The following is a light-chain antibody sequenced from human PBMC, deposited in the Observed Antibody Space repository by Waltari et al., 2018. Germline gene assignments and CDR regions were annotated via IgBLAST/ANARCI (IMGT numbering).Light chain of an antibody. CDR3: QQCETTPT. J-gene: IGKJ5*01. Sequence: DIQMTQSPSALSASVGDRITITCRASQSVKRHMNWYQQKPGQAPKLLMYDVSTLQSGVPLRFSGSGYGTDFTLTITDLQPDDFGTYFCQQCETTPTFGQGTRLDIK. V-gene: IGKV1-39*01. CDR1: QSVKRH. CDR2: DVS.